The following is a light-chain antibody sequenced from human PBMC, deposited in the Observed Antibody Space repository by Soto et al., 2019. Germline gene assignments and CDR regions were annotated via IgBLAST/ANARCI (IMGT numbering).Light chain of an antibody. Sequence: EFVLTQSPGTLSLSPGERATLSCRASQSVSSSYLAWYQQKPGQAPRILIYGASTRATGIPDRFSGSGSGTDFTLTISRLEPEDFALCYCYQYGSSPPLTFGGGTKVEIK. CDR1: QSVSSSY. CDR3: YQYGSSPPLT. CDR2: GAS. V-gene: IGKV3-20*01. J-gene: IGKJ4*01.